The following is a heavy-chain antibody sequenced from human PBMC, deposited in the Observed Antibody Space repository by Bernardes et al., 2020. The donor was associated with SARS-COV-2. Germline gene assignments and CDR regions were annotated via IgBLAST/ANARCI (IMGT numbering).Heavy chain of an antibody. D-gene: IGHD1-26*01. CDR2: INHSGST. CDR3: ARGLSDTPGWFDP. Sequence: SETLSLTCAVYGGSFRGSYWSWIRQPPGKGLEWIGEINHSGSTNYNPSLKSRVTISVDTSKNQFSLKLTSVTAADTAVYYCARGLSDTPGWFDPWGQGTLVTVSS. V-gene: IGHV4-34*01. J-gene: IGHJ5*02. CDR1: GGSFRGSY.